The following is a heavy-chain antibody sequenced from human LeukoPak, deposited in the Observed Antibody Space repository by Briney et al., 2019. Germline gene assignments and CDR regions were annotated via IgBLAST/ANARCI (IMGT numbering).Heavy chain of an antibody. D-gene: IGHD3-3*01. Sequence: SETLSLTCTVSGGSISSSTYYWGWIRQPPGKGLEWIGSTFYSGRTYYNPSLKSRVTMSVDTSKNQFSLRLSSVNAADTAVYYCARDRIFGVVITWFDPWGQGTLVTVSS. V-gene: IGHV4-39*07. J-gene: IGHJ5*02. CDR2: TFYSGRT. CDR1: GGSISSSTYY. CDR3: ARDRIFGVVITWFDP.